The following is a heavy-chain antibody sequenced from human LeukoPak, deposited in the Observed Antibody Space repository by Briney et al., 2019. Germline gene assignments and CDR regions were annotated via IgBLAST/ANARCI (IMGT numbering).Heavy chain of an antibody. CDR3: ATDSICEPWGWFDP. CDR2: FDPEDGET. CDR1: GYTLTELS. V-gene: IGHV1-24*01. D-gene: IGHD1-14*01. Sequence: ASVKVSCKVSGYTLTELSMHWVRQGPGKGLEWMGGFDPEDGETIYAQKFQGRVTMTEDTSTDTAYMELSSLRSEDTAVYYCATDSICEPWGWFDPWGQGTLVTVSS. J-gene: IGHJ5*02.